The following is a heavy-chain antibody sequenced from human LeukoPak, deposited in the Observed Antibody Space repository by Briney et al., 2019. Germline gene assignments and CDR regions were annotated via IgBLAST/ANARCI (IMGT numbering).Heavy chain of an antibody. V-gene: IGHV1-69*13. CDR2: IIPIFGTA. CDR1: GGTFSSYA. Sequence: SVKVSCKASGGTFSSYAISWVRQAPGQGLEWMGGIIPIFGTANYAQKFQGRVTITADESTSTAYMELSSLRSEDTAVYYCATAGEQQPNAYYYYHGMDVWGQGTTVTVSS. D-gene: IGHD6-13*01. CDR3: ATAGEQQPNAYYYYHGMDV. J-gene: IGHJ6*02.